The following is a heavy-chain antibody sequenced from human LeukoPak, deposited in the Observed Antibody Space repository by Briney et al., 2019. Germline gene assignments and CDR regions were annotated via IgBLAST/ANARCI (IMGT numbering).Heavy chain of an antibody. CDR3: ARGSGSGSYYNGFDY. CDR2: IHTSGST. J-gene: IGHJ4*02. D-gene: IGHD3-10*01. V-gene: IGHV4-4*07. CDR1: GGSISSYY. Sequence: SETLSLTCTVSGGSISSYYWSWIRQPAGKGLEWIGRIHTSGSTNYNPSLKSRVTMSVDTSKNQFSLKLSSVTAADTAVHYCARGSGSGSYYNGFDYWGQGTLVTVSS.